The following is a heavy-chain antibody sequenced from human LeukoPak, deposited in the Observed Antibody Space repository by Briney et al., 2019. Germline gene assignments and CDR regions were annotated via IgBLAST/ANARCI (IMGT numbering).Heavy chain of an antibody. D-gene: IGHD1-26*01. CDR3: VRANGELWDNTYYYYMDV. CDR1: TSTFSSYA. Sequence: GGSLRLSCTASTSTFSSYAMTWVRQPLRTGLQWVATLSASGARIHYADSVKGRFTISRDNSKNTLYLQMDSLRPEDTAVYCCVRANGELWDNTYYYYMDVWGKGTTVTVSS. CDR2: LSASGARI. J-gene: IGHJ6*03. V-gene: IGHV3-23*01.